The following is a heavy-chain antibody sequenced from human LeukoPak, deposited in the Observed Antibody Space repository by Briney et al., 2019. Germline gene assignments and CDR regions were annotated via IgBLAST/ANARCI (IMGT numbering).Heavy chain of an antibody. CDR2: ISYDGSNK. Sequence: PGGSLRLSCAASGFTFSSYAMHWVRQAPGKGLEWVAVISYDGSNKYYADSVKGRFTISRDNSKNTLYLQMNSLRAEDTAVYYCARASVVTRGDYFDYWGQGTLVTVSS. CDR3: ARASVVTRGDYFDY. D-gene: IGHD4-23*01. J-gene: IGHJ4*02. V-gene: IGHV3-30-3*01. CDR1: GFTFSSYA.